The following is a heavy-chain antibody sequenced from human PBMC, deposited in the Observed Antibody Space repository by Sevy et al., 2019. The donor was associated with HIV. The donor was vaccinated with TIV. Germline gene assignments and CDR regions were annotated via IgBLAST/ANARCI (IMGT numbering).Heavy chain of an antibody. CDR1: GFTFSNAW. Sequence: GGSLRLSCAGSGFTFSNAWMSWVRQAPGKGLEWVGRIRNKADGGTTDYAAPVKGRFVISRHDSKNTLYLQMNSLKTEDTAVYYCATDLWGSYLDYWGQGTLVTVSS. CDR3: ATDLWGSYLDY. J-gene: IGHJ4*02. V-gene: IGHV3-15*05. D-gene: IGHD3-16*02. CDR2: IRNKADGGTT.